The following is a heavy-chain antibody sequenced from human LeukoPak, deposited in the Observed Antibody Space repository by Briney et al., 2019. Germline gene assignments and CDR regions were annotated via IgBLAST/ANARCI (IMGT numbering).Heavy chain of an antibody. CDR1: GGSISSSSYY. V-gene: IGHV4-39*01. CDR3: ARHVRARWESYYYMDV. D-gene: IGHD1-26*01. CDR2: IYYSGST. J-gene: IGHJ6*03. Sequence: SETLSLTCTVSGGSISSSSYYWGWIRQPPGKGLEWIGSIYYSGSTYYNPSLKSRVTISVDTSKNQFSLKLSSVTAAGTAVYYCARHVRARWESYYYMDVWAKGPRSPSP.